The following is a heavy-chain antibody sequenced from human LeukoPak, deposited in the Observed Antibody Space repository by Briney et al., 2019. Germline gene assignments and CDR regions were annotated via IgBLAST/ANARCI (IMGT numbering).Heavy chain of an antibody. D-gene: IGHD5-12*01. CDR2: IYYSGST. CDR3: ARAFPYRSYHHAFDI. V-gene: IGHV4-30-4*01. CDR1: GGSISSGDYY. J-gene: IGHJ3*02. Sequence: SETLSLTCTVSGGSISSGDYYWSWIPQPPGKGLEWIGYIYYSGSTYYNPSLKSRVTISVDTSKNQFSLKLSSVTAADTAVYYCARAFPYRSYHHAFDIWGQGTMVTVSS.